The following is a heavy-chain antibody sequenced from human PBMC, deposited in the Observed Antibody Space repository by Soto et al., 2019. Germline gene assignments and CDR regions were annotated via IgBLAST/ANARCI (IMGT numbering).Heavy chain of an antibody. V-gene: IGHV5-10-1*01. Sequence: GESLKISCKVSGYDFTNYWISWVRQMPGKGLEWMGRIDPSDSYTTYNPSFQGHVTMSADKSISTAYLQWSGLKASDTAIYYCARLQYDILTGAHDHWGQGTLVTVSS. D-gene: IGHD3-9*01. CDR3: ARLQYDILTGAHDH. CDR2: IDPSDSYT. J-gene: IGHJ4*02. CDR1: GYDFTNYW.